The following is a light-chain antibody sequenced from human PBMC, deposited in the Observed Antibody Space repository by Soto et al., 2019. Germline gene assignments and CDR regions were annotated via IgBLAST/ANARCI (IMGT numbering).Light chain of an antibody. Sequence: DIVMTQSPDSLAVSLGERATINCKSSQSVLYNSDNKNYLAWYQQKAGQPPKLLIYWASTRDSGVPDRFSGRGSGADFTFTLNNPPAEHVAVFFFQQYSTPLVFGGGTKVEIK. J-gene: IGKJ4*01. CDR1: QSVLYNSDNKNY. V-gene: IGKV4-1*01. CDR2: WAS. CDR3: QQYSTPLV.